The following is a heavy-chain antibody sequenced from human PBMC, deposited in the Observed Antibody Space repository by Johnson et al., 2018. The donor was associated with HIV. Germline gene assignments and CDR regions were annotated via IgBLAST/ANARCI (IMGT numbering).Heavy chain of an antibody. Sequence: MLLVESGGGLVQPGGSLRLSCAASGFTFSSYWMSWVRQAPGKGREWVANIQQEGSEKYYVDSVKGRFTISRDNAKNSLYLQMNSLRAEDTALYYCAREAGSGSYSPWRPDAFDIWGQGTMVTVSS. CDR1: GFTFSSYW. D-gene: IGHD3-10*01. CDR3: AREAGSGSYSPWRPDAFDI. V-gene: IGHV3-7*03. CDR2: IQQEGSEK. J-gene: IGHJ3*02.